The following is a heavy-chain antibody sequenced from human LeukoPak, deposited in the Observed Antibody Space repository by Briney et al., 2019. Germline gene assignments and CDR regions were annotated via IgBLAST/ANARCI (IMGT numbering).Heavy chain of an antibody. J-gene: IGHJ4*02. V-gene: IGHV1-24*01. CDR2: FDPEDGET. CDR1: GYTLTELS. CDR3: ATAMRYFDWLPTY. D-gene: IGHD3-9*01. Sequence: ASVKVSCKVSGYTLTELSMHWVRQAPGKGLEWMGGFDPEDGETIYAQKFQGRGTMTEDTSTDTAYMELSSMRSEDTAVYYCATAMRYFDWLPTYWGQGTLVTVSS.